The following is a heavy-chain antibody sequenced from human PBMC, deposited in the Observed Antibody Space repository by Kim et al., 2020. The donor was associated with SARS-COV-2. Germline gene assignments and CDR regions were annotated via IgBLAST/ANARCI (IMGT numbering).Heavy chain of an antibody. V-gene: IGHV4-34*01. Sequence: SETLSLTCAVYGGSFSGYYWSWIRQPPGKGLEWIGEINHSGSTNYNPSLKSRVTISVDTSKNQFSLKLSSVTAADTAVYYCARTRWQQLDYYYGMDVWGQGTTVTVSS. CDR1: GGSFSGYY. D-gene: IGHD6-13*01. CDR3: ARTRWQQLDYYYGMDV. CDR2: INHSGST. J-gene: IGHJ6*02.